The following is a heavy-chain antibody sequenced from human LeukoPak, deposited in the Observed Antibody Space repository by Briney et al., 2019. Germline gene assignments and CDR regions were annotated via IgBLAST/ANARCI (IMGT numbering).Heavy chain of an antibody. D-gene: IGHD4-4*01. V-gene: IGHV4-59*01. Sequence: SETLSLTCTVSGGSISSYYWSWIRQPPGKGLEGIGYIYYSGSTNYNPSLKSRVTISVDTSKNQFSLKLSSVTAADTAVYYCARSVSTVTIAFDYWGQGTLVTVSS. CDR3: ARSVSTVTIAFDY. J-gene: IGHJ4*02. CDR2: IYYSGST. CDR1: GGSISSYY.